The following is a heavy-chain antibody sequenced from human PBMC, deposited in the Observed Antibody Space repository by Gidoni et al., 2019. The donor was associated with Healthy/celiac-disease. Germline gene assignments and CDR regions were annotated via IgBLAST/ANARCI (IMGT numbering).Heavy chain of an antibody. J-gene: IGHJ5*02. V-gene: IGHV4-31*03. D-gene: IGHD3-3*01. Sequence: QVQLQESGPGLVKPSQTLSLTCTVSGGSISSGGYYWSWIRQHPGKGLEWIGYIYYSGSTYYHPSLKSRVTISVDTSKNQFSLKLSSVTAADTAVYYCARGNTIFGVVYNWFDPWGQGTLVTVSS. CDR2: IYYSGST. CDR1: GGSISSGGYY. CDR3: ARGNTIFGVVYNWFDP.